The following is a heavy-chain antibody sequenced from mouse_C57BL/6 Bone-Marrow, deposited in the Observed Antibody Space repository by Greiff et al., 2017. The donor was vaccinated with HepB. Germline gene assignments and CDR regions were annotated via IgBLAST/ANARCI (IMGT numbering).Heavy chain of an antibody. V-gene: IGHV1-82*01. J-gene: IGHJ3*01. D-gene: IGHD1-1*01. Sequence: QVQLKESGPELVKPGASVKISCKASGYAFSSSWMNWVKQRPGKGLEWIGRIYPGDGDTNYNGKFKGKATLTADKSSSTAYMQLSSLTSEDSAVYFCARGEGGSSSNFAYWGQGTLVTVSA. CDR1: GYAFSSSW. CDR2: IYPGDGDT. CDR3: ARGEGGSSSNFAY.